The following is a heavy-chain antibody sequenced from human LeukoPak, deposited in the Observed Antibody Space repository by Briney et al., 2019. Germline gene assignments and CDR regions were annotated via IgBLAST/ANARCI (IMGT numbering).Heavy chain of an antibody. J-gene: IGHJ1*01. Sequence: HPGGSLRLSCAASGSTLSHHWMTWVRQAPGKGLEWVANIKEDGSHTNYVDSVKGRFTPSRDNAKNSVYLQMNSLRAEDTAVYYCTKEHWGPEYWGQGTLVTVSS. V-gene: IGHV3-7*03. D-gene: IGHD7-27*01. CDR2: IKEDGSHT. CDR3: TKEHWGPEY. CDR1: GSTLSHHW.